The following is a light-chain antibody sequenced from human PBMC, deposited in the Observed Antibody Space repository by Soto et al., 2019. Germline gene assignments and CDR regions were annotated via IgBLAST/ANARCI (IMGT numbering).Light chain of an antibody. CDR1: QSVGTF. CDR2: DTS. Sequence: EVVLTQSPVTLSLSPGERATLSCRASQSVGTFLAWYQQKPGQAPRLIIYDTSNRATGIPARFSGTGSGTEFALTTSSVEPEGFAVYCCQHRTNWPRTVGQGTKLDIK. J-gene: IGKJ2*01. V-gene: IGKV3-11*01. CDR3: QHRTNWPRT.